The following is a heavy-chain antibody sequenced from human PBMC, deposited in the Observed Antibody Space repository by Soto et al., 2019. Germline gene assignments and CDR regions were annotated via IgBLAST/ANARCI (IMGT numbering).Heavy chain of an antibody. D-gene: IGHD2-2*01. CDR2: ISYDGSNK. CDR1: GFTFSSYG. Sequence: GGSLRLSCAASGFTFSSYGMYWVRQAPGKGLEWVAVISYDGSNKYYADSVKGRFTISRDNSKNTLYLQMNSLRAEDTAVYYCATHLAGSIVVVPAASIYYGMDVWGQGTTVTVSS. J-gene: IGHJ6*02. V-gene: IGHV3-30*03. CDR3: ATHLAGSIVVVPAASIYYGMDV.